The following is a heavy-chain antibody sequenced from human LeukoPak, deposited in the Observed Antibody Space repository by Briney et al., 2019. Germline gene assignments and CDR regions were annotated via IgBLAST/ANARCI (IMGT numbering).Heavy chain of an antibody. CDR2: ISGSGGRT. CDR1: GFTFSSYA. CDR3: ASPGERSKTWEFDY. D-gene: IGHD7-27*01. J-gene: IGHJ4*02. Sequence: GGPLRLPCAASGFTFSSYAMRWVRQAPGKGLEWVSAISGSGGRTYYADSVKGRFTISRDNAKNTLYLQMNSLRAEDTAVYYCASPGERSKTWEFDYWGQRTLVTVSS. V-gene: IGHV3-23*01.